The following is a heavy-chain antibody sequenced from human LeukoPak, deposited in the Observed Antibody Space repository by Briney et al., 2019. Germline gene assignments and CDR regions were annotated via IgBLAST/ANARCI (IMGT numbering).Heavy chain of an antibody. V-gene: IGHV4-30-2*01. D-gene: IGHD4/OR15-4a*01. J-gene: IGHJ6*03. CDR3: ARQGGYGGNGVDYYMDV. CDR1: GGSISSGGFY. CDR2: IYQSGST. Sequence: SQTLSLTCTVSGGSISSGGFYWNWIRQPPGKSLEWIGYIYQSGSTYYNPSLKSRVTISVDTSKNQFSLRLSSVTAADTAVYFCARQGGYGGNGVDYYMDVWGQGTMVTVSS.